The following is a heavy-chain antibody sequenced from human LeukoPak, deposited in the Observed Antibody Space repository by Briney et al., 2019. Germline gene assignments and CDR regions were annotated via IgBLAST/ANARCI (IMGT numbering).Heavy chain of an antibody. CDR2: IKQDGSDK. Sequence: TGGSLRLSCAASGFTFSYYWMNWVRQAPGKGLEWVANIKQDGSDKYYVDSVKGRFTISRDNAKNSLYLQMNSLRAEDTAVYYCARGLNSAFDIWGQGTMVTVSS. V-gene: IGHV3-7*01. CDR1: GFTFSYYW. CDR3: ARGLNSAFDI. J-gene: IGHJ3*02. D-gene: IGHD2/OR15-2a*01.